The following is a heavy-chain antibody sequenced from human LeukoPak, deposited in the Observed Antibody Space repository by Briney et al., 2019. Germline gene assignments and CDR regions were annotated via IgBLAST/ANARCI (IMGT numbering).Heavy chain of an antibody. V-gene: IGHV3-21*04. D-gene: IGHD4-17*01. CDR3: ARAYGSAVTTRFDY. Sequence: GGSLRLSCAASGFTFTTYNMNWVRQAPGKGLEWVSYISSSSSYRYYADSAKGRFTISRDNAKNSLYLQMNSLRAEDTAVYYCARAYGSAVTTRFDYWGQGTLVTVSS. CDR2: ISSSSSYR. CDR1: GFTFTTYN. J-gene: IGHJ4*02.